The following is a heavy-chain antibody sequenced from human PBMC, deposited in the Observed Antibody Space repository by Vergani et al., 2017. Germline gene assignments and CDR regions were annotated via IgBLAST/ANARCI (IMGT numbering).Heavy chain of an antibody. Sequence: EVQLVESGGGLVQPGGSLRLSCAASRFTFSSYWMSWVRHAPGKGLEWVANIKQGGSEKYDVDSVKGRFTISRDTAKNSLYLQMNSLRAEDTVVYYCARAGYCSGGSCYFPGMDVWGQGTTVSVSS. CDR2: IKQGGSEK. V-gene: IGHV3-7*03. CDR3: ARAGYCSGGSCYFPGMDV. D-gene: IGHD2-15*01. CDR1: RFTFSSYW. J-gene: IGHJ6*02.